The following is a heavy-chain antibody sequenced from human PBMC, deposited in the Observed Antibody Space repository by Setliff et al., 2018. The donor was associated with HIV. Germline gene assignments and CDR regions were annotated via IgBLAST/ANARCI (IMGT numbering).Heavy chain of an antibody. Sequence: GGSLRLSCAASGFIFDDYAMHWVRQVPGKGLEWVALISWDGATTNYADSVKGRFTISRDSSKNSLYLQMNSLRTEDTALYYCAKEGGSERMPFFYYYMDVWGKGTTVTVSS. CDR3: AKEGGSERMPFFYYYMDV. J-gene: IGHJ6*03. V-gene: IGHV3-43*01. CDR2: ISWDGATT. CDR1: GFIFDDYA. D-gene: IGHD3-10*01.